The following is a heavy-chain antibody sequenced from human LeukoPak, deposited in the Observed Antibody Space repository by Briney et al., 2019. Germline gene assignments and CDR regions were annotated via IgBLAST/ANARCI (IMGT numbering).Heavy chain of an antibody. CDR3: AGTGGDCSFDY. V-gene: IGHV4-34*01. D-gene: IGHD2-21*02. CDR2: INHSGST. J-gene: IGHJ4*02. CDR1: GGSFSGYY. Sequence: TTSETLSLTCAVYGGSFSGYYWSWIRQPPGKGLEWIGEINHSGSTNYNPSLKSRATISVDTSKNQFSLKLSSVTAADTAVYYCAGTGGDCSFDYWGQGTLVTVSS.